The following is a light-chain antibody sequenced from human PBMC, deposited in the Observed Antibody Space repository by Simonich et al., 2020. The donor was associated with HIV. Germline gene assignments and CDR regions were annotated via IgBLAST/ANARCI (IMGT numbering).Light chain of an antibody. CDR1: QSVLHSSNNKNY. J-gene: IGKJ4*01. CDR3: QQYYTTPLT. V-gene: IGKV4-1*01. CDR2: WAS. Sequence: DIVMTQSPDSLAVSLGERATINCKSNQSVLHSSNNKNYLAWYQQRPGQPPKLIIYWASTRESGVPDRFSGSGSGTDFTLTISSLQAEDVAVYYCQQYYTTPLTFGGGTKVEIK.